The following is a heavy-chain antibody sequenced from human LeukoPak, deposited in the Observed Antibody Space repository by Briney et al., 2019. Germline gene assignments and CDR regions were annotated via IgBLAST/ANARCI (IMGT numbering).Heavy chain of an antibody. CDR2: INHSGST. V-gene: IGHV4-34*01. CDR1: GGSFSGYY. J-gene: IGHJ6*02. CDR3: ARQTAWAKYYYYYGMDV. D-gene: IGHD3-16*01. Sequence: SETLSLTCAVYGGSFSGYYWSWIRQPPGKGLEWIGEINHSGSTNYNPSLKSRVTISVDTSKNQFSLKLSSVTAADTAVYYCARQTAWAKYYYYYGMDVWGQGTTVTVSS.